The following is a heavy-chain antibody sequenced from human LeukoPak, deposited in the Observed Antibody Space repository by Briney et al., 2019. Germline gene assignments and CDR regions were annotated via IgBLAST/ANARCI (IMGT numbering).Heavy chain of an antibody. J-gene: IGHJ5*02. D-gene: IGHD5-18*01. V-gene: IGHV3-48*03. CDR2: ISSSRSTI. CDR3: ARVASDTAMAPSGLDP. Sequence: PGGSLRLSCAASGFTFSSYEMNWVRQAPGKGLEWVSYISSSRSTIYYADSVKGRFTIPRDNAKNSLYLQMNSLRTEDTAVYYCARVASDTAMAPSGLDPWGQGTLVTVSS. CDR1: GFTFSSYE.